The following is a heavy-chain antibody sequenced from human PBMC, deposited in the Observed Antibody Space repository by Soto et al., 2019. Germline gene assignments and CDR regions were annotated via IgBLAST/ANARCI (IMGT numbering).Heavy chain of an antibody. D-gene: IGHD3-9*01. J-gene: IGHJ4*02. Sequence: SETLSLTCTVSGGSISSGDYYWSWIRQPPGKGLEWIGYIYYSGSTYYNPSLKSRVTISVDTSKNQFSLKLSSVTAADTAVFYCARGWGSDYDILTGFDYWGKGTLVTVSS. V-gene: IGHV4-30-4*01. CDR1: GGSISSGDYY. CDR2: IYYSGST. CDR3: ARGWGSDYDILTGFDY.